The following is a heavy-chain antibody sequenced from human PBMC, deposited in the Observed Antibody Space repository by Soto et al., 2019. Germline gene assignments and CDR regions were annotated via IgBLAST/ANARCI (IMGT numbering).Heavy chain of an antibody. CDR3: MRGNTGYGNFDY. CDR2: IYRDGTT. CDR1: GFSLNNYW. D-gene: IGHD5-12*01. V-gene: IGHV3-74*01. Sequence: EVQLEECGGGLFQPGGSLRLTCAVSGFSLNNYWMHWVRQRPGKGLLWVARIYRDGTTSYAASVKGRFTISRDNAKNTVSLQMNSLKDEDTAVYYCMRGNTGYGNFDYWGQGTLVTVSS. J-gene: IGHJ4*02.